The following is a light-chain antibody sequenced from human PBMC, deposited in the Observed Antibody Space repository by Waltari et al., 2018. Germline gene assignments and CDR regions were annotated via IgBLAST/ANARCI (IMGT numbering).Light chain of an antibody. J-gene: IGKJ5*01. CDR3: QQYYSTPPT. CDR2: WAS. Sequence: DIVMTQSPDSLAVSLGERATINCKSSQTLLYSSNNKNYLAWYQQKPGQPPMLLIYWASARESGVPDRFSGSGSGTDFTLTISSLQAEDVAVYYCQQYYSTPPTFGQGTRLEIK. CDR1: QTLLYSSNNKNY. V-gene: IGKV4-1*01.